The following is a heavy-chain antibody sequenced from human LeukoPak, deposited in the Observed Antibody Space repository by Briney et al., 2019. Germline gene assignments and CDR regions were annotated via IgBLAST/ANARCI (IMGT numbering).Heavy chain of an antibody. CDR3: ARAPYYYDSSAFDI. CDR1: GGSISSGGYY. Sequence: PSQTLPLTCTVSGGSISSGGYYWSWIRQHPGKGLEWIGYIYYSGSTYYNPSLKSRVTISVDTSKNQFSLKLSSVTAADTAVYYCARAPYYYDSSAFDIWGQGTMVTVSS. J-gene: IGHJ3*02. CDR2: IYYSGST. V-gene: IGHV4-31*03. D-gene: IGHD3-22*01.